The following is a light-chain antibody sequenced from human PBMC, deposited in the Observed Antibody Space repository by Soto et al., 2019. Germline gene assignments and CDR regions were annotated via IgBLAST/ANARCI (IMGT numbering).Light chain of an antibody. CDR1: QSVNNRY. CDR2: GAS. Sequence: EIVLTQSPGTLSLSPGERATLSCRASQSVNNRYLAWYQQKGGQAPRLLIYGASSRATGIPDRFSGSGSGTEFPLTLSRLEPEDFAVYYCQQYGSSPPITFGGGTKVEIK. V-gene: IGKV3-20*01. J-gene: IGKJ4*01. CDR3: QQYGSSPPIT.